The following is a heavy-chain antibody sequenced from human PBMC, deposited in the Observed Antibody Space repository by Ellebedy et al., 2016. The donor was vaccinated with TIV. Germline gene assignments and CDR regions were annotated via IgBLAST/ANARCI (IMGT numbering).Heavy chain of an antibody. CDR1: GFTFSSYW. Sequence: PGGSLRLSCAASGFTFSSYWMSWVRQAPGKGLEWVAHIEQDGSEKYYVDSVKGRFTISRDNAKNSLYLQMNSLRAEDTAVYYCVRTSYCGGDCYSEKMFDSWGQGALVTVSS. V-gene: IGHV3-7*01. J-gene: IGHJ4*02. D-gene: IGHD2-21*01. CDR2: IEQDGSEK. CDR3: VRTSYCGGDCYSEKMFDS.